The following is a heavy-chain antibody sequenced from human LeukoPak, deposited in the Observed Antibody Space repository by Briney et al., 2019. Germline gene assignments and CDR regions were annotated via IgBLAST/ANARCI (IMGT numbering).Heavy chain of an antibody. V-gene: IGHV4-59*01. J-gene: IGHJ4*02. Sequence: SETLSLTCTVSGGSISSYYWSWIRQPPGKGLEWIGYIYYSGSTNYNPSLKSRVTISVDTSKNRFSLKLSSVTAADTAVYYCARVPRGAAPSGYFDYWGQGTLVTVSS. CDR1: GGSISSYY. CDR2: IYYSGST. D-gene: IGHD3-3*01. CDR3: ARVPRGAAPSGYFDY.